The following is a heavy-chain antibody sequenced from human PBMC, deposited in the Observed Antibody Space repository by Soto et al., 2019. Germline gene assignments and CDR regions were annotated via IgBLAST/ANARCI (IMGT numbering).Heavy chain of an antibody. D-gene: IGHD3-3*01. V-gene: IGHV3-74*01. CDR3: TTGWSSKDY. J-gene: IGHJ4*02. CDR1: GFTFSNYW. Sequence: EVQLVESGGGLVQPGGSLRLSCAASGFTFSNYWMHWVRQAPGKGLLWVSRINTDGSSTTYADSVKGRFTISRDNAKKTLYLEVNSLRAEDTAVYYCTTGWSSKDYWGQGTLVTVSS. CDR2: INTDGSST.